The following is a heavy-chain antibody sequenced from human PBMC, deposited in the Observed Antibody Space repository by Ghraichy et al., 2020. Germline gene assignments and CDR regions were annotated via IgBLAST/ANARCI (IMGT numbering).Heavy chain of an antibody. D-gene: IGHD1-26*01. CDR2: IFYSGTT. J-gene: IGHJ6*02. CDR1: GDPISTSNW. CDR3: ARDHAGPPTYYSRNYFYYGMDV. Sequence: SETLSLTCAVFGDPISTSNWWSWVRQPPGKGLEWIGEIFYSGTTNYNPSLRSRVTISIDKSKKQFSLVLTSVTAADTAVYFCARDHAGPPTYYSRNYFYYGMDVWGRGTTVTVSS. V-gene: IGHV4-4*02.